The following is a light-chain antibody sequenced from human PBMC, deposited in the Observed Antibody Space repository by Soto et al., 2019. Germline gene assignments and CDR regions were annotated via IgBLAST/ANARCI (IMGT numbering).Light chain of an antibody. CDR3: CSFAGSYTSYV. CDR2: DVS. Sequence: QSLLTQPRSVSGSPGQSVTISCTGTSNYVSWYQQDPGKAPRLIIYDVSKRPSGVPDRFSGSKSGNTASLTISGLQAEDEADYFCCSFAGSYTSYVLGTGTKV. CDR1: SNY. V-gene: IGLV2-11*01. J-gene: IGLJ1*01.